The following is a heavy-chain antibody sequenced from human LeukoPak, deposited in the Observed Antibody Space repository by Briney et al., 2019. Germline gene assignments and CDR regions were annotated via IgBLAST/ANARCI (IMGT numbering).Heavy chain of an antibody. D-gene: IGHD5-12*01. J-gene: IGHJ4*02. CDR1: GYSISSGYC. V-gene: IGHV4-38-2*01. Sequence: SETLSLTCAVSGYSISSGYCWGWIRQPPGKGLGWIGSIYHIGSTYYNPSLKSRVTISVDTSKNQFSLKLSSVTAADTAVYYCARQKSGYDSPIDYWGQGTLVTVSS. CDR3: ARQKSGYDSPIDY. CDR2: IYHIGST.